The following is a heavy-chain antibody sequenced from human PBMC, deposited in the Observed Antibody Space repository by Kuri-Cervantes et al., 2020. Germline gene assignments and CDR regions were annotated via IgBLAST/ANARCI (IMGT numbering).Heavy chain of an antibody. D-gene: IGHD6-19*01. CDR3: ARGPVAGSSSAFDI. J-gene: IGHJ3*02. V-gene: IGHV4-59*12. Sequence: ESLKISCTVSGGSISSYYWSWIRQPPGKGLEWIGYIYYSGSTNYNPSLKSRVTISVDTSKNQFSLKLSSVTAADTAVYYCARGPVAGSSSAFDIWDQGTMVTVSS. CDR1: GGSISSYY. CDR2: IYYSGST.